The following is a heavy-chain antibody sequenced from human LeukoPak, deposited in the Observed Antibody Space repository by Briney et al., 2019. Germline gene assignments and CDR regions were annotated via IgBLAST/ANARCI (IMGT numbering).Heavy chain of an antibody. J-gene: IGHJ4*02. Sequence: PSGTLSLTCAVSGGSISSSNWWSWVRQPPGKGPEWIGEIYHSGSTNYNPSHKSRVTISVDKSKNQFSLKLSSVTAADTAVYYCARGRYSYGPHYFDYWGQGTLVTVSS. V-gene: IGHV4-4*02. D-gene: IGHD5-18*01. CDR1: GGSISSSNW. CDR2: IYHSGST. CDR3: ARGRYSYGPHYFDY.